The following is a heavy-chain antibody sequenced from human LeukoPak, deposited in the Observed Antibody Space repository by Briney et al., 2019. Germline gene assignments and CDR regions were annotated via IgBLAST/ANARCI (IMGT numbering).Heavy chain of an antibody. CDR2: IRFDGSKK. CDR3: SNTQDNTPLIDY. J-gene: IGHJ4*02. V-gene: IGHV3-30*02. D-gene: IGHD2/OR15-2a*01. Sequence: PGGSLRLSCAASGFTFNSYGMHWVRQAPGKGLEWVAFIRFDGSKKYYADSVKGRFTISRDNSKNTLYLQMNSLRAEDTAVYYCSNTQDNTPLIDYWGRGTLVTVSS. CDR1: GFTFNSYG.